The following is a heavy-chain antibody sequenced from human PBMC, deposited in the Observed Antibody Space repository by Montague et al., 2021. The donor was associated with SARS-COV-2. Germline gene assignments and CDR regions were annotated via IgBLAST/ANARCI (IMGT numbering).Heavy chain of an antibody. CDR3: ARRPGASYYVFWSGGFDI. V-gene: IGHV4-39*01. CDR2: IHYSGST. CDR1: GGSVNSGSYS. J-gene: IGHJ3*02. Sequence: SETLSLTRTVSGGSVNSGSYSWDWIRQPPGKGLEWIGSIHYSGSTSYNPSLKSRATISIDTSKNHFSLRVNSVTAADSAVYFCARRPGASYYVFWSGGFDIWGQGTMATVS. D-gene: IGHD3-3*01.